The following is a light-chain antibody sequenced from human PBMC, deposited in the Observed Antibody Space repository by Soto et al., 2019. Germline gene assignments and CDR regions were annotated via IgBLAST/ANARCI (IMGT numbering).Light chain of an antibody. CDR2: WAS. CDR3: QQYYSAPLT. J-gene: IGKJ4*01. CDR1: QSVLYSSNNKNY. Sequence: DIVMTQSRDSLAVSLGERATINCKPSQSVLYSSNNKNYLAWYQHKPGQSPRLLIYWASSRESGVPDRFSGSGSGTDFTLTISSLQAEDVAVYYCQQYYSAPLTFGGGTKVEIK. V-gene: IGKV4-1*01.